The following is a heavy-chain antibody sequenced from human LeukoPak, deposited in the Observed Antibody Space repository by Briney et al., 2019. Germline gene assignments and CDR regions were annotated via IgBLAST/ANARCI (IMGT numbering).Heavy chain of an antibody. Sequence: GGSLRLSCAASGFTFSSYSMNWVRQAPGEGLEWVSTISSTSSYIYYADSVKGRFTISRDNARNSLYLQMNSLRAEDTAVYYCARDLSSSMPGGFDYWGQGTLVTVSS. D-gene: IGHD6-19*01. J-gene: IGHJ4*02. CDR1: GFTFSSYS. V-gene: IGHV3-21*01. CDR2: ISSTSSYI. CDR3: ARDLSSSMPGGFDY.